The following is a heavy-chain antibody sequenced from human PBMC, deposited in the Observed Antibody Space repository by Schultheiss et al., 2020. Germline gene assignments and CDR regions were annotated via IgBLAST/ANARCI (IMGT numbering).Heavy chain of an antibody. V-gene: IGHV3-33*01. CDR1: GFTFSSYG. J-gene: IGHJ6*02. CDR3: ARDHEAVAGPYYYYYGMDV. Sequence: GGSLRLSCAASGFTFSSYGMHWVRQAPGKGLEWVAVIWYDGSNKYYADSVKGRFTISRDNAKNSLYLQMNSLRAEDTAVYYCARDHEAVAGPYYYYYGMDVWGQGTTVTVSS. CDR2: IWYDGSNK. D-gene: IGHD6-19*01.